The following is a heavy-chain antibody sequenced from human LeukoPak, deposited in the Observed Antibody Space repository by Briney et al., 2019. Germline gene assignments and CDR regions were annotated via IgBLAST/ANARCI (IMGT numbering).Heavy chain of an antibody. J-gene: IGHJ4*02. Sequence: PSETLSLTCTVSGGSISSGGYYWSWIRQPPGKGLEYIGYVYYTGKTNYNPSFKSRVTISVDTSKNQFSLKLSSVTAADTAVYYCARRMITFGGVIVYYFDYWGQGTLVTVFS. V-gene: IGHV4-61*08. CDR1: GGSISSGGYY. D-gene: IGHD3-16*02. CDR2: VYYTGKT. CDR3: ARRMITFGGVIVYYFDY.